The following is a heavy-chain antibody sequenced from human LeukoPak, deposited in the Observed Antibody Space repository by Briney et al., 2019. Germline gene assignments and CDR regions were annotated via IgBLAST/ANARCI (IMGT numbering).Heavy chain of an antibody. CDR2: IWYDASKK. CDR3: ARVSVSSNDY. J-gene: IGHJ4*02. V-gene: IGHV3-33*03. Sequence: GGSLRLSCAASGFTFSSHGMHSVRQGPGKGREWVAVIWYDASKKYYADSVRGRFTISRDNSKSTLFLQMNSLRVEDTAIYYCARVSVSSNDYWGQGTLVTVSS. D-gene: IGHD6-6*01. CDR1: GFTFSSHG.